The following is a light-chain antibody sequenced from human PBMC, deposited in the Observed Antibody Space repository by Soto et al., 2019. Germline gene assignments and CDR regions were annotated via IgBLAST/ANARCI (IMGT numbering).Light chain of an antibody. CDR3: QQLNSYPT. J-gene: IGKJ4*01. Sequence: DIQLTQSPSFLSASVGDRVTITCRASQDISNFLAWFQQKPGRAPKLLIYAVFTLQSGVPSRFSGSGSGTDFTLTISSLQPEDFATYYCQQLNSYPTFGGGTKVDIK. CDR2: AVF. V-gene: IGKV1-9*01. CDR1: QDISNF.